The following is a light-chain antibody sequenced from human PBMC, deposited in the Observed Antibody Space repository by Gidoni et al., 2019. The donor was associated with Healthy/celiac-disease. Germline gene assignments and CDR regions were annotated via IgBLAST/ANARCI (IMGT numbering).Light chain of an antibody. CDR2: AAS. CDR3: QQLKSYPLT. Sequence: DIKLTQSPSFLSASVGDRVPITCRASRGISSSLAWFQQKPGKAPKLLIYAASTLQSGVPSRFSGSGSGTEFTVTISTLQPEDFATYYCQQLKSYPLTFGGGTKVEIK. J-gene: IGKJ4*01. V-gene: IGKV1-9*01. CDR1: RGISSS.